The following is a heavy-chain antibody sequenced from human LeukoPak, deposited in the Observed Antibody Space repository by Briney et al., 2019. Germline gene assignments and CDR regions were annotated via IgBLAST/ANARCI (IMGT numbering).Heavy chain of an antibody. CDR1: GFTFSSYA. CDR2: ISGNGGST. V-gene: IGHV3-23*01. D-gene: IGHD6-6*01. CDR3: AKGSVAARVNYFDY. Sequence: AGGSLRLTCAASGFTFSSYAMSWVRQAPGKGLEWVSAISGNGGSTYYADSVKGRFTISRDNSKNTLYLQMNSLRAEDTAVYYCAKGSVAARVNYFDYWGQGTLVTVSS. J-gene: IGHJ4*02.